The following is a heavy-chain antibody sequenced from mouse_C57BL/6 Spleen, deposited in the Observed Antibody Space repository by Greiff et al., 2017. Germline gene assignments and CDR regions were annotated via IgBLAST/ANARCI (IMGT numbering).Heavy chain of an antibody. CDR3: ARYGGYDEGHDY. D-gene: IGHD2-2*01. V-gene: IGHV14-2*01. J-gene: IGHJ2*01. CDR1: GFNIKDYY. CDR2: IDPADGDT. Sequence: VQLQQSGAELVKPGASVKLSCTASGFNIKDYYMHWVKQRTEQGLEWIGRIDPADGDTKYAPKFPGKSTITADTSSNTSYLQLSSLTSEDTAVYYCARYGGYDEGHDYWGQGTTLTVSS.